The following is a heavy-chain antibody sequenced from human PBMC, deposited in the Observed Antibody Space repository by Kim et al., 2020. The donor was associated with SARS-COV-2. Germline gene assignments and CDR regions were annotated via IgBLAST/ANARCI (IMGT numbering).Heavy chain of an antibody. V-gene: IGHV3-11*03. CDR3: ARTSCSGGSCHIDKAVDV. D-gene: IGHD2-15*01. J-gene: IGHJ6*02. CDR1: GFRFSSYY. Sequence: GGSLRLSCAASGFRFSSYYMNWIRQAPGKGPEWVSYISAGSTYTDYAHSVKGRFTVSRDNAQNSLFLQMNRLGAEDTAVYYCARTSCSGGSCHIDKAVDVWGQGTTVTVSS. CDR2: ISAGSTYT.